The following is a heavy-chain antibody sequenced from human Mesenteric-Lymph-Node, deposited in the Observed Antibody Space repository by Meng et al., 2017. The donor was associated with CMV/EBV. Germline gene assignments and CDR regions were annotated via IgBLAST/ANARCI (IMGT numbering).Heavy chain of an antibody. V-gene: IGHV3-66*02. D-gene: IGHD6-6*01. CDR3: ARGKQQLVDY. J-gene: IGHJ4*02. CDR2: IYTSGNT. CDR1: GFSVSSNY. Sequence: GGSLRLSCAASGFSVSSNYMSWVRQAPGKGLEWVSIIYTSGNTYDADSVKGRFTISRDNSKNTIYLQMNSLRAEDTAVYYCARGKQQLVDYWGQGTLVTVSS.